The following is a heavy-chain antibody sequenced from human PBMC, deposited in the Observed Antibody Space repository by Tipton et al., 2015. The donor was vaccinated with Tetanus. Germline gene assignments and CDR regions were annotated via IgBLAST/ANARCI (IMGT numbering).Heavy chain of an antibody. J-gene: IGHJ2*01. V-gene: IGHV3-21*01. Sequence: SLRLSCEVSGFSFSNYKMNWVRQGPGRGLEWVSSISSTSRYINYADSVKGRFTISRDNAKNTLFLQMSSLTDEDTAVYYCARDLSYYDYIWGGDRDRYFDLWGRGTLVTVSS. D-gene: IGHD3-16*01. CDR1: GFSFSNYK. CDR2: ISSTSRYI. CDR3: ARDLSYYDYIWGGDRDRYFDL.